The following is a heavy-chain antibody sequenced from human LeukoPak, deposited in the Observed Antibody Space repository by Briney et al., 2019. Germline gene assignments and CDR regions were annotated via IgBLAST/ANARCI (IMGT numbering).Heavy chain of an antibody. V-gene: IGHV1-69*04. D-gene: IGHD3-10*01. CDR2: IIPILGIA. CDR3: ARDRSGGSGSYPDY. CDR1: GGTFSSYA. J-gene: IGHJ4*02. Sequence: ASVKVSCKASGGTFSSYAISWVRQAPGQGLEWMGRIIPILGIANYAQKFQGRVTITADKSTSTAYMELSSLRSEDTAVYYCARDRSGGSGSYPDYWGQGTLVTVSS.